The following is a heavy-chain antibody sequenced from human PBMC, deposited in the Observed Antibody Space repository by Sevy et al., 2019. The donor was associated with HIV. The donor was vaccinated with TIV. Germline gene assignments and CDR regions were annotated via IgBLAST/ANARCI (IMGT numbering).Heavy chain of an antibody. CDR2: ISGMSNYI. J-gene: IGHJ3*02. V-gene: IGHV3-21*01. CDR1: GFTFSSYS. Sequence: GGSLRLSCAASGFTFSSYSMNWVRQAPGKGLEWVSSISGMSNYIYYADSVKGRFTISRDNAKNSLYLQMNSLRAEDTAVYYCARRADGTYHDAFDIWGQGTMVTVSS. CDR3: ARRADGTYHDAFDI. D-gene: IGHD3-22*01.